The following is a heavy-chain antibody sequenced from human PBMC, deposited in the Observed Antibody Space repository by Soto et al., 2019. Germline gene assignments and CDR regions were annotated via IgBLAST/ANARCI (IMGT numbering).Heavy chain of an antibody. CDR3: SKRVAAAAGYSDAFDI. Sequence: PGGSLRLSCAASVFTFSSYAMSWVRQAPGKGLEWVSAISGSGGSTYYADSVKGRFTISRDNSKNTLYLQMNSLRAEDTAVYYCSKRVAAAAGYSDAFDIWGQGTMVTVSS. V-gene: IGHV3-23*01. CDR1: VFTFSSYA. D-gene: IGHD6-13*01. CDR2: ISGSGGST. J-gene: IGHJ3*02.